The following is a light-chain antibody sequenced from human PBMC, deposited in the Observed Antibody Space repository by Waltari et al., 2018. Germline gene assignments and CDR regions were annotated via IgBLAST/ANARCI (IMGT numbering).Light chain of an antibody. CDR1: RSNIGNNA. CDR2: ADD. CDR3: AAWDDSLKGVL. Sequence: QSVLTQTPSVSEAPRQRVTIPCSGSRSNIGNNAVNWYQQGPGKAPKLLVFADDLLPSGVSDRFSGSKSGTSASLAISGLRSEDEGVYFCAAWDDSLKGVLFGGGTKLTVL. J-gene: IGLJ2*01. V-gene: IGLV1-36*01.